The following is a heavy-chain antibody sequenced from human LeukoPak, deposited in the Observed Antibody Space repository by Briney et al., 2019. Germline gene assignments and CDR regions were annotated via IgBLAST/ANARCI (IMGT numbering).Heavy chain of an antibody. Sequence: SETLSLTCAVSGGSISSSNWWSWVRQPPGKGLEWIGEIYHSGSTNYNPSLKSRVTISVDKSKNQFSLKLSSVTAADTAVYYCAKIAVAGDDAFDIWGQGTTVTVSS. J-gene: IGHJ3*02. V-gene: IGHV4-4*02. CDR3: AKIAVAGDDAFDI. CDR1: GGSISSSNW. CDR2: IYHSGST. D-gene: IGHD6-19*01.